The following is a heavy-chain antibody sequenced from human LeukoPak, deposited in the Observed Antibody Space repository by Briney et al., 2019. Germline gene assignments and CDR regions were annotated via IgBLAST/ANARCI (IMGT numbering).Heavy chain of an antibody. V-gene: IGHV3-30-3*01. J-gene: IGHJ6*02. CDR2: ISYDGSNK. CDR3: ARDRMGAHYGMDV. CDR1: GFTFSSYA. D-gene: IGHD3-16*01. Sequence: GGSLRLSCAASGFTFSSYAMSWVRQAPGKGLEWVAVISYDGSNKYYADSVKGRFTISRDNSKNTLYLQMNSLRAEDTAVYYCARDRMGAHYGMDVWGQGTTVTVSS.